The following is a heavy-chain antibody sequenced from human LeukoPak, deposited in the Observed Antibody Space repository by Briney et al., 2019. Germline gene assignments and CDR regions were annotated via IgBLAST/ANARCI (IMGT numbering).Heavy chain of an antibody. CDR1: GYSISSGYY. CDR3: ARPKAGYSTTDAFDV. Sequence: SETLSLTCTVSGYSISSGYYWGWIRQSPGKGLEWIGETSPGGNTNYNPSLKSRVSISVDTSKNQFSLKLSSVTAADTAVYYCARPKAGYSTTDAFDVWGQGTEVTVSS. J-gene: IGHJ3*01. D-gene: IGHD6-13*01. CDR2: TSPGGNT. V-gene: IGHV4-38-2*02.